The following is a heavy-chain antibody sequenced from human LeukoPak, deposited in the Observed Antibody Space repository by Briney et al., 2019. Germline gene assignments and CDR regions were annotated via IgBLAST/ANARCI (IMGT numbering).Heavy chain of an antibody. D-gene: IGHD6-13*01. CDR1: EYTFTGYN. CDR2: INPNSGDT. CDR3: AREYSSSWYYFDY. V-gene: IGHV1-2*02. Sequence: ASVKVSCKASEYTFTGYNMHWVRQAPGQGLEWMGWINPNSGDTNYAQRFQGRATMTRDTSISTAYMELSTLKSDDTAVYYCAREYSSSWYYFDYSGQGTLVTVSS. J-gene: IGHJ4*02.